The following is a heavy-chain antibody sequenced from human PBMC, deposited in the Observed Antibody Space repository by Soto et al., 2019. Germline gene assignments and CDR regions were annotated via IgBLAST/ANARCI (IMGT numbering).Heavy chain of an antibody. CDR1: GYTFTSHV. CDR2: ISTYNGNT. J-gene: IGHJ6*02. CDR3: ARDQGIPYYYYAMDV. Sequence: GASVKVSCKASGYTFTSHVISWVRQAPGQGLEWVGWISTYNGNTNYAQKLQGRLTMTTDTSTSSAYMELRSLTSDDTAMYYCARDQGIPYYYYAMDVCGQGTTVTVSS. D-gene: IGHD2-2*02. V-gene: IGHV1-18*01.